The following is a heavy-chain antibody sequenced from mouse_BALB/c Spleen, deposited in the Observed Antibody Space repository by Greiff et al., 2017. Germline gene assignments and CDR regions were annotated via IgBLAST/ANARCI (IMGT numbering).Heavy chain of an antibody. CDR1: GFTFSSYG. CDR3: ARDWGTGDFDY. D-gene: IGHD2-14*01. CDR2: INSNGGST. Sequence: EVQLQQSGGGLVQPGGSLKLSCAASGFTFSSYGMSWVRQTPDKRLELVATINSNGGSTYYPDSVKGRFTISRDNAKNTLYLQMSSLKSEDTAMYYCARDWGTGDFDYWGQGTTLTVSS. J-gene: IGHJ2*01. V-gene: IGHV5-6-3*01.